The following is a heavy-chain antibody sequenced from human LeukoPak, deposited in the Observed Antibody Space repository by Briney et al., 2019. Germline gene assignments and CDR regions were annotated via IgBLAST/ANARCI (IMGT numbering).Heavy chain of an antibody. V-gene: IGHV5-51*01. CDR1: GYSFTSYW. D-gene: IGHD1-26*01. CDR3: ARQSTLVGAPDY. J-gene: IGHJ4*02. Sequence: GESPKISCKGSGYSFTSYWIGWVRQMPGKGLEWMGIIYPGDSDTRYSPSFQGQVTISTDKSISTAYLQWSSLKAPDTAMYYCARQSTLVGAPDYWGQGTLVTVSS. CDR2: IYPGDSDT.